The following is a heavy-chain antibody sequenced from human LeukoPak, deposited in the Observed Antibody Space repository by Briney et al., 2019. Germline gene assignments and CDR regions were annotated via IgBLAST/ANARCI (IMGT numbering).Heavy chain of an antibody. D-gene: IGHD5-24*01. CDR3: AREGVIGAMNNYFDP. CDR2: ISFDGTAQ. CDR1: GFIFSSYS. Sequence: GGSLRLSCVASGFIFSSYSMYWVRQTPGKGLEWVAVISFDGTAQYYAESMKGRFTISRDNSKNTLYLQMNSLGAEDTGVYYCAREGVIGAMNNYFDPWGQGTLVTVSS. J-gene: IGHJ5*02. V-gene: IGHV3-30*04.